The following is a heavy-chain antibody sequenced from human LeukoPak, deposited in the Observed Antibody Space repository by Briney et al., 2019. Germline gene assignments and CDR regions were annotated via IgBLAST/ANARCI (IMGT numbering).Heavy chain of an antibody. CDR2: ISGSGGST. V-gene: IGHV3-23*01. D-gene: IGHD3-10*01. Sequence: GGSLKLSCAASGFTFNDYTMHWVRQAPGKGLEWVSAISGSGGSTYYADSVKGRFTISRDNSKNTLYLQMNNLRAEDTAVYYCAKTRGSGPFDYWGQGTLVTVSS. CDR1: GFTFNDYT. CDR3: AKTRGSGPFDY. J-gene: IGHJ4*02.